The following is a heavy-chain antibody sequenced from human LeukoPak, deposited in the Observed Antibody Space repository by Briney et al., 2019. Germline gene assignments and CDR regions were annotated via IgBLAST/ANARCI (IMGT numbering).Heavy chain of an antibody. CDR2: ISSSSSYI. CDR3: ASSRPGYCSGGSCGSFDP. D-gene: IGHD2-15*01. V-gene: IGHV3-21*01. CDR1: GFTFSSYS. Sequence: GGSLRLSCAASGFTFSSYSMNWVRQAPGKGLEWVSSISSSSSYIYYADSVKGRFTISRDNAKNSLYLQMNSLRAEDTAVYYCASSRPGYCSGGSCGSFDPWGQGTLVTVSS. J-gene: IGHJ5*02.